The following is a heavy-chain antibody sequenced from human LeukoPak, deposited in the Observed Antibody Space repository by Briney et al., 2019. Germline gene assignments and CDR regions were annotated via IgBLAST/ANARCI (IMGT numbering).Heavy chain of an antibody. V-gene: IGHV1-3*01. CDR3: ARAPLIAAAASERYFDY. CDR1: GYTFTSYA. CDR2: INAGNGNT. Sequence: ASVKVSCKASGYTFTSYAMHWVRQAPGQRLEWMGWINAGNGNTKYSQKFQGRVTITRDTSASTAYMKLSSLRSEDTAVYYCARAPLIAAAASERYFDYWGQGTLVTVSS. J-gene: IGHJ4*02. D-gene: IGHD6-13*01.